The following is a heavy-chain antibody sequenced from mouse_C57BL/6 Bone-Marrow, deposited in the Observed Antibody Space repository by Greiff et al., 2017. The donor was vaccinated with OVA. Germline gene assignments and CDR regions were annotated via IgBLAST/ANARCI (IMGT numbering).Heavy chain of an antibody. CDR3: ALTYYSNYVGFAY. D-gene: IGHD2-5*01. J-gene: IGHJ3*01. CDR1: GYTFTDYN. CDR2: INPNNGGT. V-gene: IGHV1-22*01. Sequence: EVQLVESGPELVKPGASVKMSCKASGYTFTDYNMHWVKQSHGKSLEWIGYINPNNGGTSYNQKFKGKATLTVNKSSSTAYMELRSLTSEDSAVYYCALTYYSNYVGFAYWGQGTLVTVSA.